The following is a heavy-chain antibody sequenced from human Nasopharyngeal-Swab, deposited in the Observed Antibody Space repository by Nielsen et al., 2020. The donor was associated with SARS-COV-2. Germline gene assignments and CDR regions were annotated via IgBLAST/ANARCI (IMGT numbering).Heavy chain of an antibody. Sequence: ASVKLSCKASGYTFTDYYMPWVRQAPGQGLEWMGRINPNSGDTNYAQKFQGRVTMTRDTSISTAYMELSRLRSDNTAVYYCARVYSRSFEYWGQGTQVTVSS. V-gene: IGHV1-2*06. J-gene: IGHJ4*02. D-gene: IGHD6-6*01. CDR2: INPNSGDT. CDR1: GYTFTDYY. CDR3: ARVYSRSFEY.